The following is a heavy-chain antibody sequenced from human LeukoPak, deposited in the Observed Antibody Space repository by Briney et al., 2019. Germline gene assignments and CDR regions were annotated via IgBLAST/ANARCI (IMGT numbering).Heavy chain of an antibody. V-gene: IGHV3-33*01. D-gene: IGHD4-11*01. CDR2: IWFDGSDK. CDR1: GFTFSTYG. J-gene: IGHJ4*02. CDR3: ARDAWMTTVTYFDY. Sequence: QPGRSLRLSCAATGFTFSTYGMHWVRQAPGKGLEWVAVIWFDGSDKFYADSVKGRFTISRDNSKNTLYLQMNSLRAEDTAVYYCARDAWMTTVTYFDYWGQGTLVTVSS.